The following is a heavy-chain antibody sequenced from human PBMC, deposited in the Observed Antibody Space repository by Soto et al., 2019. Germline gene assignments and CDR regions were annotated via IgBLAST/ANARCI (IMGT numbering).Heavy chain of an antibody. CDR2: ISHSGST. V-gene: IGHV4-59*12. Sequence: SSETLSLTCTASGGSMSTYYWNWIRQPPGKGLEWIGYISHSGSTYYNPSLKSRVTISVDTSKNQFSLRLSSVTAADTAVYYCARVRGYTYGYDAFDIWGQGTMVTVSS. J-gene: IGHJ3*02. CDR1: GGSMSTYY. D-gene: IGHD5-18*01. CDR3: ARVRGYTYGYDAFDI.